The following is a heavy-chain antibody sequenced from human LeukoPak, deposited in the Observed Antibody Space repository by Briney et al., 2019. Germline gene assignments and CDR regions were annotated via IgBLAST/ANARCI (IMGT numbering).Heavy chain of an antibody. CDR3: ARTHGVVVPAAIWVDP. D-gene: IGHD2-2*01. J-gene: IGHJ5*02. V-gene: IGHV4-59*12. Sequence: PSETLSLTCTVSGGSISSYYWSWIRQPPGKGLEWIGYIYYSGSTNYNPSLKSRVTISVDTSKNQFSLKLSSVTAADTAVYYCARTHGVVVPAAIWVDPWGQGTLVTVSS. CDR1: GGSISSYY. CDR2: IYYSGST.